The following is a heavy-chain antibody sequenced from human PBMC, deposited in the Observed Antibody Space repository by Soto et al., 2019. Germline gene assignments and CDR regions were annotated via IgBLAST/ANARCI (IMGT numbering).Heavy chain of an antibody. J-gene: IGHJ4*02. V-gene: IGHV4-34*01. D-gene: IGHD3-3*01. CDR1: GVSFTGYY. CDR3: ATSYYNLRSALILAYLDY. CDR2: INPSGST. Sequence: QVQLQQWGAGLLKPSETLSLTCAVYGVSFTGYYWSWIRQPPGKGLAWIGAINPSGSTNYNPSDKSRVPISVDTYKKQLSLKLGSVTAADTAVYYCATSYYNLRSALILAYLDYWGQGNLVTVSS.